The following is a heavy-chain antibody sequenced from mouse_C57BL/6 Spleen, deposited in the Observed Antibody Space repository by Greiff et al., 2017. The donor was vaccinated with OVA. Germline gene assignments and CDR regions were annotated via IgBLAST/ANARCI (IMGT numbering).Heavy chain of an antibody. J-gene: IGHJ2*01. D-gene: IGHD2-1*01. CDR1: GFTFSDSY. V-gene: IGHV5-12*01. CDR2: ISNGGGST. CDR3: ARRYYDNYGVYFDY. Sequence: EVQVVESGGGLVQPGGSLKLSCAASGFTFSDSYMYWVSQTPEKRLEWVAYISNGGGSTYYPDPVKGRFTISRDNAKNTLYLHMSRLKSEETAVYYCARRYYDNYGVYFDYWGQGTTLTVAS.